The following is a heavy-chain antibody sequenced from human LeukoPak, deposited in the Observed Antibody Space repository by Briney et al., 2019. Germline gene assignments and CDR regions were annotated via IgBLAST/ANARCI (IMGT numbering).Heavy chain of an antibody. CDR3: ARDNSVRDEAWWFNP. J-gene: IGHJ5*02. Sequence: ASVKVSCKASGFIFISYGISWVRQAPGQGLEWMGWIGGYSGNTNYAQKFQGRVTLTRDMSTSTDYLELSSLRSEDTAVYYCARDNSVRDEAWWFNPWGQGTLVTVSS. V-gene: IGHV1-18*01. CDR2: IGGYSGNT. D-gene: IGHD5-24*01. CDR1: GFIFISYG.